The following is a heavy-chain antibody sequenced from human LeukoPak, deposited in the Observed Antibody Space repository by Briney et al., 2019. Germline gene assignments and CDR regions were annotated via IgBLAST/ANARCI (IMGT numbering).Heavy chain of an antibody. D-gene: IGHD5-18*01. Sequence: SETLSLTCAVSGYSISSGYYWGWIRQPPGKGLEWIGSFYHSGSTYYNPSLKSRVTISVDTSKNQFSLKLSSVTAADTAVYYCARGREIQGYNWFDPWGQGTLVTVSS. V-gene: IGHV4-38-2*01. J-gene: IGHJ5*02. CDR1: GYSISSGYY. CDR2: FYHSGST. CDR3: ARGREIQGYNWFDP.